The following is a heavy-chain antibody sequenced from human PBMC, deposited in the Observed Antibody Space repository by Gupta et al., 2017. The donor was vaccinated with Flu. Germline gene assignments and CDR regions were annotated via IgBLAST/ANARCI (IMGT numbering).Heavy chain of an antibody. D-gene: IGHD4-17*01. CDR3: AKEGAEDGDYGGGMDV. CDR1: GFPFSSYG. CDR2: ISYDGSNK. J-gene: IGHJ6*02. V-gene: IGHV3-30*18. Sequence: QVQLVESGGGVVQPGRSLRPSCAASGFPFSSYGMHWVRQAPGKGLAGVAVISYDGSNKYYADSVKGRFTISRDNYKNTRDLKMNSMRAEDTAVYYCAKEGAEDGDYGGGMDVWVQGTTVTVSS.